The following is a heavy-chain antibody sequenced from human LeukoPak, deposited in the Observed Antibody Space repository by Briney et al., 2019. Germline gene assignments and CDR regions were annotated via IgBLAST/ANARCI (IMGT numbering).Heavy chain of an antibody. Sequence: PSETLSLTCAVYGGSFSGYYWSWIRQPPGKGLEWIGEINHSGSTNYNPSLKSRVTISVDTSKNQFSLKLSSVTAADTAVYYRAREKVLRPWYYYYYGMDVWGQGTTVTVSS. CDR3: AREKVLRPWYYYYYGMDV. D-gene: IGHD3-3*01. J-gene: IGHJ6*02. CDR2: INHSGST. V-gene: IGHV4-34*01. CDR1: GGSFSGYY.